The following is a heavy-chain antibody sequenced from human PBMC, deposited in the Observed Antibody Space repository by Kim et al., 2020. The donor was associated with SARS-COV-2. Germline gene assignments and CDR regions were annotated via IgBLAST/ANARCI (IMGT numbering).Heavy chain of an antibody. V-gene: IGHV3-23*01. CDR3: AKDPRIQLWLRVYYFDY. J-gene: IGHJ4*02. CDR2: ISGSGGST. CDR1: GFTFSSYA. D-gene: IGHD5-18*01. Sequence: GGSLRLSCAASGFTFSSYAMSWVRQAPGKGLEWVSAISGSGGSTYYADSVKGRFTISRDNSKNTLYLQMNSLRAEDTAVYYCAKDPRIQLWLRVYYFDYWGQGTLVTVSS.